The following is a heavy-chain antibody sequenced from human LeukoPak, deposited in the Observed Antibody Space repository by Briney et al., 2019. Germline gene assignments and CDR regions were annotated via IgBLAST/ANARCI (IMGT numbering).Heavy chain of an antibody. CDR2: ISAYNGNT. CDR1: GYTFTSYG. V-gene: IGHV1-18*01. CDR3: ARDQGDYDSSGYYRG. J-gene: IGHJ4*02. D-gene: IGHD3-22*01. Sequence: ASVKVSCKASGYTFTSYGISWVRQAPGQGLEWMGWISAYNGNTNYAQKLQGRVTMTTDTSTSTAYMELRSLRSGDTAVYYCARDQGDYDSSGYYRGWGQGTLVTVSS.